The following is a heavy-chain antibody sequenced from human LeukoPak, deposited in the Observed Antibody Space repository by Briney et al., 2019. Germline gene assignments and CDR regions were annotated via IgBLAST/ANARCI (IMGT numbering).Heavy chain of an antibody. CDR3: ARGSGEKYYFDY. V-gene: IGHV1-2*02. CDR2: INPNSGGT. J-gene: IGHJ4*02. Sequence: ASVKVSCKASGYTFTGYYMHWVRQAPGQGLEWMGWINPNSGGTNYAQKFQGRVTVTRDTSISTAYMELSRLRSDDTAVYYCARGSGEKYYFDYWGQGTLVTVSS. CDR1: GYTFTGYY. D-gene: IGHD3-10*01.